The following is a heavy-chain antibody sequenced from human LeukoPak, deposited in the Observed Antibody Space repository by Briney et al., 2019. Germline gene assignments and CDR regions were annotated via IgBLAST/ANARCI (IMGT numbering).Heavy chain of an antibody. CDR1: GYIFTDCY. Sequence: ASVKVSCKASGYIFTDCYIHWVRQAPGQGLEWMGWINPNSGGTNYAQKFQGRVTMTRDTSISTAYMELSRLRSDDTAVYYCARAYSILAAPWGQGTLVTVSS. CDR3: ARAYSILAAP. V-gene: IGHV1-2*02. CDR2: INPNSGGT. D-gene: IGHD2-15*01. J-gene: IGHJ5*02.